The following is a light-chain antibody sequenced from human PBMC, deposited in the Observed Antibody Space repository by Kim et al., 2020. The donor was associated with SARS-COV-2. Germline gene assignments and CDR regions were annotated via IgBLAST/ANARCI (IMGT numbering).Light chain of an antibody. V-gene: IGLV2-14*01. CDR2: DVN. CDR3: SSYTSSSTYV. Sequence: QSALTQPASVSGSPGQSITISCTGTSSDVGAYNYVSWYQQRSGKAPKLMIYDVNQRPSGVSNRFSGSKSVNTASLTISGLQAEDEADYYCSSYTSSSTYVFGTGTKVTVL. J-gene: IGLJ1*01. CDR1: SSDVGAYNY.